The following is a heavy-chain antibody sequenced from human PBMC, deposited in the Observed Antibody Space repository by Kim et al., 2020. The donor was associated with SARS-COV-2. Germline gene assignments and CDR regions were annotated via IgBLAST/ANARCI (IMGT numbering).Heavy chain of an antibody. V-gene: IGHV3-23*01. J-gene: IGHJ5*02. D-gene: IGHD2-2*01. Sequence: GGSLRLSCAASGFTFSSYAMSWVRQAPGKGLEWVSAISGSGGSTYYADSVKGRFTISRDNSKNTLYLQMNSLRAEDTAVYYCARRRCSSTSCYGGNWFDPWGQGTLVTVSS. CDR3: ARRRCSSTSCYGGNWFDP. CDR2: ISGSGGST. CDR1: GFTFSSYA.